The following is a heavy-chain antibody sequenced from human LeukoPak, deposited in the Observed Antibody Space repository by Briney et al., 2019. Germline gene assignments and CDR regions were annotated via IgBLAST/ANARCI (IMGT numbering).Heavy chain of an antibody. Sequence: GGSLGLSCAASGITLSIYWMSWVRQAPGKGLEWVANIKQDGSEKYYVDSVNGRFIISRDNANNSLYLQMNSLRAEDTAVYYCARSGSGYFDYWGQGTLVTVSS. CDR1: GITLSIYW. V-gene: IGHV3-7*03. CDR2: IKQDGSEK. CDR3: ARSGSGYFDY. J-gene: IGHJ4*02.